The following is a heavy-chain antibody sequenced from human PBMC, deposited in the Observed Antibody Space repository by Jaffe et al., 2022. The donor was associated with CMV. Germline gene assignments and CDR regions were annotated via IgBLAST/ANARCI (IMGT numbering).Heavy chain of an antibody. Sequence: QVQLVESGGGVVQPGRSLRLSCAASGFTFSSYGMHWVRQAPGKGLEWVAVIWYDGSNKYYADSVKGRFTISRDNSKNTLYLQMNSLRAEDTAVYYCARGPPPLPVTMVRGVPREYFDYWGQGTLVTVSS. CDR2: IWYDGSNK. CDR3: ARGPPPLPVTMVRGVPREYFDY. D-gene: IGHD3-10*01. V-gene: IGHV3-33*08. CDR1: GFTFSSYG. J-gene: IGHJ4*02.